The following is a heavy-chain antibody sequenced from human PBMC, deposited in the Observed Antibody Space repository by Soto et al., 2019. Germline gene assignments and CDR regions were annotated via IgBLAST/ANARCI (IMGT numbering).Heavy chain of an antibody. CDR2: TYYRSKWNN. CDR3: KGINPFRGMEV. D-gene: IGHD3-16*01. Sequence: PSQALXLTCAISWDIFSSNIASLEFIRQSPSRGLEWLGRTYYRSKWNNDYALSVKSRITINPDTPKNQFSLHLYSVTPEDTAVYYSKGINPFRGMEVWGQGTPVTVSS. J-gene: IGHJ6*02. V-gene: IGHV6-1*01. CDR1: WDIFSSNIAS.